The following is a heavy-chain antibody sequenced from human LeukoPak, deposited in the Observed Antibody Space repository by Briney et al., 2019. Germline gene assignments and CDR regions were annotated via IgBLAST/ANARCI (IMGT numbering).Heavy chain of an antibody. CDR3: ARNYYGSGSYYSHFDY. Sequence: SQTLSLTCAISGDSVSSNSATWNWIRQSPSRGLEWLGRTYYRSKWDNDYAVSVKSRITINPDTSKNQFSLQLKSVTLEDTAVYYCARNYYGSGSYYSHFDYWGQGTLVTVSS. CDR2: TYYRSKWDN. J-gene: IGHJ4*02. D-gene: IGHD3-10*01. V-gene: IGHV6-1*01. CDR1: GDSVSSNSAT.